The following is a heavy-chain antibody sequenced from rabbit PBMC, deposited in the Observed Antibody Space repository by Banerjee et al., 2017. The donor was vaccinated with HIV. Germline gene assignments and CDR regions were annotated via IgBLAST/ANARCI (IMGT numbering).Heavy chain of an antibody. J-gene: IGHJ4*01. V-gene: IGHV1S45*01. Sequence: QEQLVESGGGLVKPEGSLTLTCKASGFSFSDRDVMCWVRQAPGKGLEWIACINAATGKPVYATWAKGRFTISRTSSTTVTLRMTSLTAADTATYFCTRRGSDWEFDLWGPGTLVTVS. CDR2: INAATGKP. CDR1: GFSFSDRDV. D-gene: IGHD4-1*01. CDR3: TRRGSDWEFDL.